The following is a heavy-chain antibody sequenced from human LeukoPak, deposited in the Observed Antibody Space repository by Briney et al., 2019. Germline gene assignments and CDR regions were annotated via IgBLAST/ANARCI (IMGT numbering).Heavy chain of an antibody. CDR2: IYHSGST. CDR1: GYSISSGYY. V-gene: IGHV4-38-2*01. CDR3: ARSLGEEHVFDY. D-gene: IGHD1-26*01. Sequence: SETLSLTCAVSGYSISSGYYWGCIRPPPGKGLEWIGSIYHSGSTYYNPSLKRRVTISVDTSKNQFSLKLSSVTAADTAVYYCARSLGEEHVFDYWGQGTLVTVSS. J-gene: IGHJ4*02.